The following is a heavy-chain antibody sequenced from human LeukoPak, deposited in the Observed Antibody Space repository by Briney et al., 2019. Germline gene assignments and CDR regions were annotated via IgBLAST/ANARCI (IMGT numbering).Heavy chain of an antibody. CDR1: GFIFNNYG. CDR2: ISNDGGGT. J-gene: IGHJ5*02. D-gene: IGHD3-22*01. Sequence: GGSLRLSCAASGFIFNNYGLVWVRQAPGKGLEWVSAISNDGGGTTYADFVKGRFSVSRDNSKNTLFLQMNSLRAEDTALYYCAKGSSGYFIDLWGQGTLVTVSS. V-gene: IGHV3-23*01. CDR3: AKGSSGYFIDL.